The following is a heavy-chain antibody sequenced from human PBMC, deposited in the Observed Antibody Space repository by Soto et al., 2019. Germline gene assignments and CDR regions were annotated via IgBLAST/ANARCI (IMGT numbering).Heavy chain of an antibody. CDR1: GLTFSNYA. V-gene: IGHV3-23*01. CDR3: AKEGTSGFYYFDY. CDR2: ISGSGGSP. D-gene: IGHD6-19*01. J-gene: IGHJ4*02. Sequence: EVQLLESGGGLVQPGGSLRLSCAASGLTFSNYAMNWVRQAPGKGLEWVSTISGSGGSPYYADSVKGRFTISRDNSKNTFYLQMNSLRAGVSAIYYCAKEGTSGFYYFDYWGQGTLVTVFS.